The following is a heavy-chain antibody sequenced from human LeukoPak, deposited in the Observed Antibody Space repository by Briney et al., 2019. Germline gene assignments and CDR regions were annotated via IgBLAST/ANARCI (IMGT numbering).Heavy chain of an antibody. CDR2: IYYSGTT. D-gene: IGHD3-10*01. CDR3: ARQIWFGDYYYYMDV. V-gene: IGHV4-59*08. CDR1: GASIDSYY. Sequence: KSSETLSLTCTISGASIDSYYWSWIRQPPGKGLEWIGYIYYSGTTNYNPSLKRRVTISVDTSKNQFSLKLSSVTAADTTVYYCARQIWFGDYYYYMDVWGKGTTVTISS. J-gene: IGHJ6*03.